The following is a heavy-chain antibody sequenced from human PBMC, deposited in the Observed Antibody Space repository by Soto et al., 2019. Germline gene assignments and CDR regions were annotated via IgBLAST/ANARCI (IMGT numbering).Heavy chain of an antibody. V-gene: IGHV1-18*01. Sequence: GASVKVSCKASGYTFTSYAMHWVRQAPGQRLEWMGWISTYNGDTNYAQTFQGRVTMTTDTSTSTVHMEVRSLRSDDTAFYYCAREGVAPYYYYGMDVWGQGTPVTVSS. J-gene: IGHJ6*02. D-gene: IGHD5-12*01. CDR1: GYTFTSYA. CDR2: ISTYNGDT. CDR3: AREGVAPYYYYGMDV.